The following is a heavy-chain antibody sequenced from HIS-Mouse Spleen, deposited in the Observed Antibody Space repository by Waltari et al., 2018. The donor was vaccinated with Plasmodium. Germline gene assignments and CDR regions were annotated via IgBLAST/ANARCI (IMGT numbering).Heavy chain of an antibody. Sequence: QVQLQQWGAGLLKPSETLSLTCAVYGGSFSGYYWSWIRQPPGKGLEWIGEIEHSGSTNYTPSLKSRVTISVDTSKNQFSLKLSSVTAADTAVYYCARAYYDFWSGYRFDYWGQGTLVTVSS. CDR1: GGSFSGYY. J-gene: IGHJ4*02. V-gene: IGHV4-34*01. D-gene: IGHD3-3*01. CDR2: IEHSGST. CDR3: ARAYYDFWSGYRFDY.